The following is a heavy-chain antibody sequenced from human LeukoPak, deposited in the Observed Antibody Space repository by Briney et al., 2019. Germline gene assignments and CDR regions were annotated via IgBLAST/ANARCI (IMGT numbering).Heavy chain of an antibody. V-gene: IGHV3-33*08. CDR3: ARDGTVYYGSAAAEAFDI. CDR2: IWYDGSNK. CDR1: GFTFSSYS. Sequence: GGSLRLSCAASGFTFSSYSMNWVRQAPGKGLEWVAVIWYDGSNKYYADSVKGRFTISRDNSKNTLYLQMNSLRAEDTAVYYCARDGTVYYGSAAAEAFDIWGQGTMVTVSS. D-gene: IGHD3-10*01. J-gene: IGHJ3*02.